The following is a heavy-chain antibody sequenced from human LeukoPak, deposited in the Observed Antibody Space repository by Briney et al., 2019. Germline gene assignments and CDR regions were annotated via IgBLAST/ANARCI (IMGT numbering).Heavy chain of an antibody. Sequence: PGRSLRLSCAASGFTFSSYSMNWVRQAPGKGLEWVSSISSSSSYIYYADSVKGRFTISRDNAKNSLYLQMNSLRAEDTAVYYCAICYFGTPYGMDVWGQGTTVTVSS. CDR3: AICYFGTPYGMDV. J-gene: IGHJ6*02. CDR1: GFTFSSYS. V-gene: IGHV3-21*01. CDR2: ISSSSSYI. D-gene: IGHD3-10*01.